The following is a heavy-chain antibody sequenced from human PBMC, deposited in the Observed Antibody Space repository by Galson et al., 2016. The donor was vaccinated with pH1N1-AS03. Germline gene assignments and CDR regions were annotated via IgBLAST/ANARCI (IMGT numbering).Heavy chain of an antibody. J-gene: IGHJ4*02. D-gene: IGHD1-26*01. V-gene: IGHV3-7*01. CDR3: VKGGTNFDS. CDR1: GFTFSSSW. CDR2: IRQDGSDK. Sequence: LRLSCAASGFTFSSSWMSWVRQAPGKGLEWVANIRQDGSDKYYVDSVRGRFTISRDNAKNSLYLQVNSLRAEDTAVYYCVKGGTNFDSWGQGTLVTVSS.